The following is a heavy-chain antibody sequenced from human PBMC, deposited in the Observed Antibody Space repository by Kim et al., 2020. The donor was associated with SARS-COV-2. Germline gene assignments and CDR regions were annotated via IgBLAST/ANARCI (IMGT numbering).Heavy chain of an antibody. CDR2: ISAYNGNT. J-gene: IGHJ4*02. Sequence: ASVKVSCKASGYTFTSYGISWVRQAPGQGLEWMGWISAYNGNTNYAQKLQGRVTMTTDTSTSTAYMELRSLRSDDTAVYYCASGYSYGATNGILDYWGQGTLVTVSS. CDR1: GYTFTSYG. D-gene: IGHD5-18*01. V-gene: IGHV1-18*04. CDR3: ASGYSYGATNGILDY.